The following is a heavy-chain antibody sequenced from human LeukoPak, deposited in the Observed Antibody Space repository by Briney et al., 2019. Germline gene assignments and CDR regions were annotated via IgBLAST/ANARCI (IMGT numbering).Heavy chain of an antibody. Sequence: PSETLSLTCTVSGGSISSSSYYWGWIRQPPGKGLEWIGSIYYSGSTYYNPSLKSRVTISVDTSKNQFSLQLTSVTAADTAVYYCARLVASDSLFDYWGQGTLVTVSS. CDR1: GGSISSSSYY. D-gene: IGHD2-8*02. J-gene: IGHJ4*02. V-gene: IGHV4-39*01. CDR3: ARLVASDSLFDY. CDR2: IYYSGST.